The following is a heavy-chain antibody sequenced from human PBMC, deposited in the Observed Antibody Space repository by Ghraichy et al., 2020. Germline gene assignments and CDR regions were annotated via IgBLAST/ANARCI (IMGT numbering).Heavy chain of an antibody. V-gene: IGHV4-34*01. CDR3: AGRRAAPNYWFFDL. J-gene: IGHJ2*01. D-gene: IGHD6-6*01. Sequence: SETLSLTCAVYAGSFSGYYWSWIHQPPGKGLEWIGEVNHGGSTNYSPSLKSRVIISVDTSKNQFSLKLSSLTAADTAVYYCAGRRAAPNYWFFDLWGRGTLVTVSS. CDR2: VNHGGST. CDR1: AGSFSGYY.